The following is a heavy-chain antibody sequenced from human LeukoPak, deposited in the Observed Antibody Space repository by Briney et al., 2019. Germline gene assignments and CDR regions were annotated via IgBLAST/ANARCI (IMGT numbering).Heavy chain of an antibody. J-gene: IGHJ4*02. V-gene: IGHV4-59*01. CDR2: IYYSGST. CDR1: GGSISSYK. D-gene: IGHD3-16*01. CDR3: ARRRWLGGYYFDY. Sequence: SETLSLTCTVAGGSISSYKWSWIRQPPGKGLEWIGYIYYSGSTNYNPSLKSRVTISVDTSKNQFSLKLSSVTAADTAVYYCARRRWLGGYYFDYWGQGTLVTVSS.